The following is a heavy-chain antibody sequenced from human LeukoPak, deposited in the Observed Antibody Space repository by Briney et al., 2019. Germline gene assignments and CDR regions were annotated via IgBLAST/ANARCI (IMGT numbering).Heavy chain of an antibody. CDR2: ISGSGGST. J-gene: IGHJ3*02. D-gene: IGHD3-3*01. Sequence: GGSLRLSCAASGFTFSSYAMSWVRQAPGKGLEWVSAISGSGGSTYYADSVKGRFTISRDNSKNTLYLQMISLRAEDTAVYYCAKVGDYYDFWSGYSGGSAFDIWGQGTMVTVSS. CDR3: AKVGDYYDFWSGYSGGSAFDI. CDR1: GFTFSSYA. V-gene: IGHV3-23*01.